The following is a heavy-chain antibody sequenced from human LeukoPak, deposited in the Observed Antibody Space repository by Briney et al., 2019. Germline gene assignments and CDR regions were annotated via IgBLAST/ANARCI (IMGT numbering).Heavy chain of an antibody. CDR1: GGSFSGYY. Sequence: SETLSLTCAVSGGSFSGYYWSWVRQPPGKGLEWIGEINHSGSTNYNPSLKSRVTISVDTSKNQFSLQLSSVTAADTAVYYCARVTVAATRRDWFDPWGQGTLVTVSS. V-gene: IGHV4-34*01. CDR3: ARVTVAATRRDWFDP. J-gene: IGHJ5*02. CDR2: INHSGST. D-gene: IGHD2-15*01.